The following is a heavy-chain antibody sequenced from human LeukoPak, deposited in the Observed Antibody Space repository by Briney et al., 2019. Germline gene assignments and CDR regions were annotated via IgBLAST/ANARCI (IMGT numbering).Heavy chain of an antibody. CDR1: GGSISSGGYS. V-gene: IGHV4-31*03. CDR3: ARGEDSSGYYYSSQNFDY. D-gene: IGHD3-22*01. Sequence: SQTLSLTCTVSGGSISSGGYSWSWIRQHPGKGLEWIGYIYYSGSTYYNPSLKSRVTISVDTSKNQFSLKLSSVTAADTAVYYCARGEDSSGYYYSSQNFDYWGQGTLVTVSS. CDR2: IYYSGST. J-gene: IGHJ4*02.